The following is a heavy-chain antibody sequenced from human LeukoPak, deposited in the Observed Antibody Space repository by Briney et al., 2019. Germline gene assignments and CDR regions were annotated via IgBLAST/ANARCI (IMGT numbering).Heavy chain of an antibody. J-gene: IGHJ6*02. Sequence: GRSLRLSCTGSGFTFGDHAMSWVRQAPGKGLEWVGFIRSKAYRGTTEYAASVKGRFTISRDDSASIAYLQMNSLKTEDTAVYYCARGPIQLWIHNAMDVWGQGTTVTASS. CDR1: GFTFGDHA. CDR2: IRSKAYRGTT. D-gene: IGHD1-1*01. CDR3: ARGPIQLWIHNAMDV. V-gene: IGHV3-49*04.